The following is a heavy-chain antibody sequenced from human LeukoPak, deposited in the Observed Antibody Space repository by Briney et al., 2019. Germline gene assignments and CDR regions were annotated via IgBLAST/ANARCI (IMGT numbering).Heavy chain of an antibody. Sequence: ASETLSLTCTVSGGSMNNYYWSWIRQPPGKGLEWIGYIYHSGSTYYNPSLKSRVTISVDRSKNQFSLKLSSVTAADTAVYYCARDAEGGSYAFNIWGQGTMVTVSS. CDR1: GGSMNNYY. CDR2: IYHSGST. V-gene: IGHV4-59*12. CDR3: ARDAEGGSYAFNI. J-gene: IGHJ3*02. D-gene: IGHD2-15*01.